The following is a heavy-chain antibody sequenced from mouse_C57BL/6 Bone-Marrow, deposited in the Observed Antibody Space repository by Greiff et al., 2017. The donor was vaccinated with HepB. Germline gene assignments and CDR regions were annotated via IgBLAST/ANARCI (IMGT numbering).Heavy chain of an antibody. V-gene: IGHV5-6*01. CDR3: ARWTVVSHWYFDV. CDR1: GFTFSSYG. CDR2: ISSGGSYT. D-gene: IGHD1-1*01. Sequence: EVKLVESGGDLVKPGGSLKLSCAASGFTFSSYGMSWVRQTPDKRLEWVATISSGGSYTYYPDSVKGRFTISRDNAKNTLYLQMSSLKSEDTAMYYCARWTVVSHWYFDVWGTGTTVTVSS. J-gene: IGHJ1*03.